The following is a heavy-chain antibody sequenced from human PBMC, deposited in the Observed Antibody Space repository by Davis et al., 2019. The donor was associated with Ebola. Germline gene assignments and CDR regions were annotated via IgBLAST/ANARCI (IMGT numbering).Heavy chain of an antibody. CDR1: GGTFSSYA. J-gene: IGHJ4*02. Sequence: SVKVSCKASGGTFSSYAISWVRQAPGQGLEWMGGIIPIFGTANYAQKFQGRVTITADESTSTAYMELRSLRSDDTAVYYCARVRLRRQFDYWGQGTLVTVSS. CDR2: IIPIFGTA. D-gene: IGHD3-16*01. CDR3: ARVRLRRQFDY. V-gene: IGHV1-69*13.